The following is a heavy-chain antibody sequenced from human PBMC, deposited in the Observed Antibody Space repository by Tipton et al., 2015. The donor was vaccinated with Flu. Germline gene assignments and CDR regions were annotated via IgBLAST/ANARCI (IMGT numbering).Heavy chain of an antibody. D-gene: IGHD3-3*01. V-gene: IGHV4-30-2*04. J-gene: IGHJ4*02. CDR3: ARGGDFWSGYLDY. Sequence: LSLTCTVTISVDTSKNQFSLKLTSVTAADTALYYCARGGDFWSGYLDYWGQGTLVTVSS.